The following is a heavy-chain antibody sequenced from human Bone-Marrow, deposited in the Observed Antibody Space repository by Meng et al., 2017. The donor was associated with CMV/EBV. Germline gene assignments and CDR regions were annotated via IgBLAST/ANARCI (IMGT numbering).Heavy chain of an antibody. CDR1: GFTFSSYG. V-gene: IGHV3-33*01. Sequence: GGSLRLSCAASGFTFSSYGMHWVRQAPGKGLEWVAVIWYDGSNKYYADSVKGRFTISRDNSKNTLYLQMNSLRAEDTAVYYCARVRLVPGTDNYYYYYGMDVWGQGTTVTVSS. CDR3: ARVRLVPGTDNYYYYYGMDV. J-gene: IGHJ6*02. CDR2: IWYDGSNK. D-gene: IGHD2-2*01.